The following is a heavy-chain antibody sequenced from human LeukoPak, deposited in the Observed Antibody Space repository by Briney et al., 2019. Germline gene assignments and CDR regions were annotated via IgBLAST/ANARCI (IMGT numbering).Heavy chain of an antibody. CDR2: MNPNSGNT. Sequence: ASVKVSCKASGYTFTSYDINWVRQVTGQGLEWMGWMNPNSGNTGYAQKFQGRVTITRNTSISTAYMELSSLRSEDTAVYYCARGGCSSTSCLIYYYYYYMDVWGKGTTVTVSS. V-gene: IGHV1-8*03. CDR3: ARGGCSSTSCLIYYYYYYMDV. J-gene: IGHJ6*03. D-gene: IGHD2-2*01. CDR1: GYTFTSYD.